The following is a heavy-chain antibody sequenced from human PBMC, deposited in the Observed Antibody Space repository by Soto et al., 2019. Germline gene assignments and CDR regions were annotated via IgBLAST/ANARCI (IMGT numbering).Heavy chain of an antibody. CDR1: GGSISSYY. Sequence: PSETLSLTCTVSGGSISSYYWSWIRQPPGKGLEWIEYIYYSGSTNYNPSLKSRVTISVDTSKNQFSLKLSSVTAADTAVYYCAVEMATPDAFDIWGQGTMVTVSS. CDR2: IYYSGST. V-gene: IGHV4-59*01. CDR3: AVEMATPDAFDI. J-gene: IGHJ3*02. D-gene: IGHD5-12*01.